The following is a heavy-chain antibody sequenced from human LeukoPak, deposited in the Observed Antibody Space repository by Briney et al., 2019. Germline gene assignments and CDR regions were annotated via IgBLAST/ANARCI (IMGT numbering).Heavy chain of an antibody. CDR3: ARVVVAATPGAFDM. D-gene: IGHD2-15*01. CDR1: VYTFTGHY. Sequence: ASVKVSFKSSVYTFTGHYIHQVRQSPGQGLEWMGWINPNSGGTNYAHKFQARVTMTRDTSISTAYMELRSLSSEDTAVTYVARVVVAATPGAFDMWGEGTMVTVP. J-gene: IGHJ3*02. V-gene: IGHV1-2*02. CDR2: INPNSGGT.